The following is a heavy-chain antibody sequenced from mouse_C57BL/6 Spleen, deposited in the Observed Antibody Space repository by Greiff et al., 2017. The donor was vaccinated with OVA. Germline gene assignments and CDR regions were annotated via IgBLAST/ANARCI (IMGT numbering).Heavy chain of an antibody. CDR1: GYTFTDYN. CDR3: ARNWAFYWYFDV. J-gene: IGHJ1*03. V-gene: IGHV1-18*01. D-gene: IGHD4-1*01. CDR2: INPNNGGT. Sequence: VQLQQSGPELVKPGASVKIPCKASGYTFTDYNMDWVKQSHGKSLEWIGDINPNNGGTIYNQKFKGKATLTVDKSSSTAYMELRSLTSADTAVYYCARNWAFYWYFDVWGTGTTVTVSS.